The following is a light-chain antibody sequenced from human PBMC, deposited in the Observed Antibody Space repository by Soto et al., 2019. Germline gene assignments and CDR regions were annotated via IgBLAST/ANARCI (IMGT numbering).Light chain of an antibody. CDR2: GAS. V-gene: IGKV3-20*01. CDR1: QSVSSSY. J-gene: IGKJ1*01. Sequence: EIVMTQSPATLSLSPGERATLSCRAGQSVSSSYLSWYQHKPGQAPRLLIYGASSRATGIPDRFSGSGSGTDFTLTISRLEPEDFAVYYCQQYGSSPPSTFGQGTKVDIK. CDR3: QQYGSSPPST.